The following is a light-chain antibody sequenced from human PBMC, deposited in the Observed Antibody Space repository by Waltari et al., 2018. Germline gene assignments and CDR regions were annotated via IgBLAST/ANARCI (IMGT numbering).Light chain of an antibody. J-gene: IGKJ4*01. V-gene: IGKV3-11*01. CDR1: QSVANY. Sequence: DIVLTPSPAPLSLSPGERATLSCRASQSVANYLAWYQQKPGQAPRLLIYDVSNRATDIPARFSGSGSATDFTLTISDLKPEDIAVYYCQQRNKWPVTFGGGTKVEIK. CDR2: DVS. CDR3: QQRNKWPVT.